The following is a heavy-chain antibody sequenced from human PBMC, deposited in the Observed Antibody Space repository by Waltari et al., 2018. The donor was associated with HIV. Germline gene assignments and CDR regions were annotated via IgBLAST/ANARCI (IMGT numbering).Heavy chain of an antibody. CDR2: IKADGSET. J-gene: IGHJ5*01. D-gene: IGHD7-27*01. CDR1: GFNFGSSW. CDR3: ARGWGWGFDS. Sequence: EVQVVESGGGLVTPGGSLRLSCVGSGFNFGSSWRHWLRQAPGKGLEWLASIKADGSETYYVDSVKGRFTISRDNAKNSLYLQMNSLRAEDTAVYHCARGWGWGFDSWGQGTLVIVSS. V-gene: IGHV3-7*03.